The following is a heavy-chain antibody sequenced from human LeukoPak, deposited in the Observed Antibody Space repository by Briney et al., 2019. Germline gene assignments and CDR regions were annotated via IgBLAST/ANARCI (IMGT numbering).Heavy chain of an antibody. J-gene: IGHJ5*02. CDR1: GLTFSNSW. V-gene: IGHV3-74*01. CDR3: ARDLGLRGST. Sequence: GGSLRLSCAASGLTFSNSWMHWVRQIPGKGLVWVSRMYGDMRDISYADSVKGRFTISRDNAKNTVYLQMNSLRGEDMAVYYCARDLGLRGSTWGQGTLVTVSS. CDR2: MYGDMRDI. D-gene: IGHD5-12*01.